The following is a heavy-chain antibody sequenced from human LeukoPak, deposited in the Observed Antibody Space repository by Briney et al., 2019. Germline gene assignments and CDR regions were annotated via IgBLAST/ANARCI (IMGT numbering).Heavy chain of an antibody. J-gene: IGHJ6*03. V-gene: IGHV4-4*07. CDR2: IYTSGST. Sequence: SETLSLTCTVSGGSISSYYWSWIRQPAGKGLEWIGRIYTSGSTNYNPSLKSRGTMSVDTSKNQFSLKLSSVAAADTAVYYCAREGYCSSTSCYPWYYYYYMDVWGKGTTVTVSS. D-gene: IGHD2-2*01. CDR1: GGSISSYY. CDR3: AREGYCSSTSCYPWYYYYYMDV.